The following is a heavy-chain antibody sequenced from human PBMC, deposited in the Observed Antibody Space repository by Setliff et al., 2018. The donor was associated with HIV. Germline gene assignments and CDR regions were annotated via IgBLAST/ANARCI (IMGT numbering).Heavy chain of an antibody. CDR3: ASSGSYGY. D-gene: IGHD1-26*01. CDR2: IKQGGNDK. V-gene: IGHV3-7*01. CDR1: GFTFSDYW. J-gene: IGHJ4*02. Sequence: PGGSLRLSCAASGFTFSDYWMTWVRQAPRKGLEWVATIKQGGNDKYYADSVKGRFTISRDNAKNTLYLQMNSLRAEDTAVYYCASSGSYGYWGQGTLVTV.